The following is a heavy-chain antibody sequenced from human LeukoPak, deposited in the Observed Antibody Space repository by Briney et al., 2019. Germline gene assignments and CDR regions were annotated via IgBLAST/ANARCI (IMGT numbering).Heavy chain of an antibody. V-gene: IGHV1-24*01. J-gene: IGHJ4*02. CDR1: GYTLTELS. Sequence: GASVKVSCKVSGYTLTELSMHWVRQAPGKGLEWMGGFDPEDGETIYAQKFQGRVTMTEDTSTDTAYMELSSLRSEDTAVYYCATDLYYYDSSGYYRWGPEAAKLETDYWGQGTLVTVSS. D-gene: IGHD3-22*01. CDR2: FDPEDGET. CDR3: ATDLYYYDSSGYYRWGPEAAKLETDY.